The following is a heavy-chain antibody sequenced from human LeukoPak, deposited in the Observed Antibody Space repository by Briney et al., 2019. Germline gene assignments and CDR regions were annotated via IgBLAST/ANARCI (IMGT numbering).Heavy chain of an antibody. V-gene: IGHV3-74*01. Sequence: GGSLRLSCAASGFSFSYYWMHWVRQAPGKGLVWVSRISNDGSDTRHADAVKGRFTISRDNAKNTLYLQMNSLGVEDTAVYYCARDMDEDYSGNTLDYWGRGTLVTVSS. D-gene: IGHD4-23*01. CDR1: GFSFSYYW. CDR3: ARDMDEDYSGNTLDY. CDR2: ISNDGSDT. J-gene: IGHJ4*02.